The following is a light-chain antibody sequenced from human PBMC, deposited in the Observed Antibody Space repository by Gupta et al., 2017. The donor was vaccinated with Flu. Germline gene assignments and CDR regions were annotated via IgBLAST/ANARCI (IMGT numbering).Light chain of an antibody. J-gene: IGLJ2*01. V-gene: IGLV2-14*01. CDR2: EVF. CDR3: TSYTSGSTPVV. Sequence: QSALTQPASVSGSPGQSITLSCTGTGNDVGGYNYVSWYQQHPGKAPKLMIYEVFNRPSGVSNRFSGSNSGNTASLTVSGLQAEDEADYYCTSYTSGSTPVVFGGGTKLTVL. CDR1: GNDVGGYNY.